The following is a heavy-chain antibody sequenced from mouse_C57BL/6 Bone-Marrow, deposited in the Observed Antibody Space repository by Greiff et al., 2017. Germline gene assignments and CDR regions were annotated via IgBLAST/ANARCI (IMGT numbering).Heavy chain of an antibody. Sequence: QVQLQQPGAELVMPGASVKLSCKASGYTFTSYWMPWVKQRPGPGLEWIGEIDPSDSYTNYNQKFKGKSTLTVDKSSSTAYMQLSSLTSEDSAVYYCARSYDGYAYAMDYWGQGTSVTVSS. D-gene: IGHD2-3*01. CDR2: IDPSDSYT. CDR1: GYTFTSYW. J-gene: IGHJ4*01. CDR3: ARSYDGYAYAMDY. V-gene: IGHV1-69*01.